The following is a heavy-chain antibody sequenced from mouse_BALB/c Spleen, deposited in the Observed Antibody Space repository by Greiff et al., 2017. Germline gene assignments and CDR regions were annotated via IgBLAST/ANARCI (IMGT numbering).Heavy chain of an antibody. CDR2: INPSNGRT. J-gene: IGHJ2*01. CDR3: AVYGNYFFDY. V-gene: IGHV1S81*02. CDR1: GYTFTSYW. Sequence: QVQLQQPGAELVKPGASVKLSCKASGYTFTSYWMHWVKQRPGQGLEWIGEINPSNGRTNYNEKFKSKATLTVDKSSSTAYMQHSSLTSEDSAVYYCAVYGNYFFDYWGQGTTLTVSS. D-gene: IGHD2-1*01.